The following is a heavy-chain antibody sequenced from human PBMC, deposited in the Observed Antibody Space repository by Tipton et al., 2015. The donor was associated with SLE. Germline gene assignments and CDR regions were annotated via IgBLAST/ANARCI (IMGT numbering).Heavy chain of an antibody. CDR1: GFTFSTYA. V-gene: IGHV3-23*01. CDR2: ISGSGGST. J-gene: IGHJ4*02. Sequence: SLRLSCAASGFTFSTYAMSWVRQAPGKGLEWVSAISGSGGSTHYADSVKGRFTISRDNSKNTLYLEMNSLRAEDTAVYYCTKELRSTIFGVVPYFDYWGQGTRVTVSS. D-gene: IGHD3-3*01. CDR3: TKELRSTIFGVVPYFDY.